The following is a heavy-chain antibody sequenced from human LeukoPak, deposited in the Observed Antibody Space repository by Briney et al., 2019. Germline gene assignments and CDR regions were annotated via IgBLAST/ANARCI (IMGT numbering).Heavy chain of an antibody. CDR1: GFTFSSYA. V-gene: IGHV3-23*01. Sequence: GGSLRLSCAASGFTFSSYAMSWVRQAPGKGLEWVSVISGGGDSTDYADSVKGRFSISRDNSKNTLYLQTNSLRAEDTAVYYCAKDRSGPAEHWGQGTLVTVSS. CDR3: AKDRSGPAEH. J-gene: IGHJ1*01. CDR2: ISGGGDST.